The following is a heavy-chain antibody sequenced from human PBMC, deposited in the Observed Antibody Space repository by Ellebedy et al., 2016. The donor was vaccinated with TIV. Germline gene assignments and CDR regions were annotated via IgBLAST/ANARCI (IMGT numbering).Heavy chain of an antibody. CDR3: SRMWLGGTFDY. V-gene: IGHV1-46*01. CDR1: GYTFTTYF. D-gene: IGHD6-19*01. J-gene: IGHJ4*02. Sequence: ASVKVSCKASGYTFTTYFMHWVRQAPGQGLEWMGIINLSDGLTGYAQKFQGRVTMSSDTSTKTVYLELSSLRSEDTAVYYCSRMWLGGTFDYWGQGTLVTVSS. CDR2: INLSDGLT.